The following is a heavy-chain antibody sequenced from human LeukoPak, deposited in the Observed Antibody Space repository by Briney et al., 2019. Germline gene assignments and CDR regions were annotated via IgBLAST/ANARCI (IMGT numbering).Heavy chain of an antibody. J-gene: IGHJ4*02. CDR1: RFTFSSYA. D-gene: IGHD3-22*01. CDR2: ISYDGSNK. V-gene: IGHV3-30*01. CDR3: ARVPAVYYDSSGYPAY. Sequence: PGRSLRLSCAASRFTFSSYAMHWVRQAPGKGLEWVAVISYDGSNKYYADSVKGRFTISRDNSKNTLYLQMNSLRAEDTAVYYCARVPAVYYDSSGYPAYWGQGTLVTVSS.